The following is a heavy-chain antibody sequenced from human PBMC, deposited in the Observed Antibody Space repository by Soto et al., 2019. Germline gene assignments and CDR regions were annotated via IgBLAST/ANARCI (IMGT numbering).Heavy chain of an antibody. CDR2: INHSGST. CDR3: ARGFGSSSNWFDP. CDR1: GGSFSGYY. J-gene: IGHJ5*02. D-gene: IGHD1-26*01. Sequence: SETLSLTCAVYGGSFSGYYWSWIRQPPGKGLEWIGEINHSGSTNYNPSLKSRVTISVDTSKNQFSLKLSSVTAADTAVYYCARGFGSSSNWFDPWGQGTLVTAPQ. V-gene: IGHV4-34*01.